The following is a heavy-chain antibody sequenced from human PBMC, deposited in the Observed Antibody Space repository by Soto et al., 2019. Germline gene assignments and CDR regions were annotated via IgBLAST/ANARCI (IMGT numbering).Heavy chain of an antibody. D-gene: IGHD5-12*01. CDR2: ISSSSSYI. Sequence: GGPQRHWKAGAECKFGDHDRNWVSKAPGKGLEWVSSISSSSSYIYYADSVKGRFTISRDNAKNSLYLQMNSLRAEDTAVYYCARESRDGYNSGEFDYWGQGTLVTVSS. J-gene: IGHJ4*02. V-gene: IGHV3-21*01. CDR3: ARESRDGYNSGEFDY. CDR1: ECKFGDHD.